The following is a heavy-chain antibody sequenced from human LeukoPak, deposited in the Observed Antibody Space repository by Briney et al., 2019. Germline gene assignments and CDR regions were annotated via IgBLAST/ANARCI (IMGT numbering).Heavy chain of an antibody. D-gene: IGHD6-13*01. Sequence: GGSLRLSCAASGFTFSSYAMSWVRQAPGKGLEWVSTTSGSGGSTYYADSVKGRFTISRDNSKNTLYLQMNSLRAEDTAVYYCAKDPRGGAAAPNWFDPWGQGTLVTVSS. J-gene: IGHJ5*02. V-gene: IGHV3-23*01. CDR2: TSGSGGST. CDR1: GFTFSSYA. CDR3: AKDPRGGAAAPNWFDP.